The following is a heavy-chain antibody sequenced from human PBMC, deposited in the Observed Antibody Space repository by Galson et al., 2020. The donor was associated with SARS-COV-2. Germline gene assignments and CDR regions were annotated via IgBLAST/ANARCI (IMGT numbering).Heavy chain of an antibody. CDR3: ASDAGGYMGY. CDR1: GFTFSRYA. J-gene: IGHJ4*02. D-gene: IGHD5-12*01. Sequence: GGSLRLSCAASGFTFSRYAMHWVRQAPGRGLEWVAVISYDGSNKYYADSVKGRFPISRDNSKNTLYMQMNSLRTEDTAVYYWASDAGGYMGYWGQGTLVTVSS. V-gene: IGHV3-30*04. CDR2: ISYDGSNK.